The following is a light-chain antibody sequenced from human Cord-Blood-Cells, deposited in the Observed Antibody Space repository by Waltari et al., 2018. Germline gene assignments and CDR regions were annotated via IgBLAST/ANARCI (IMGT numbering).Light chain of an antibody. J-gene: IGLJ2*01. CDR1: SGDVGGYHN. CDR3: SSYTSSSTLV. Sequence: QSALTQPDSVSGSPGQALTIPCTGTSGDVGGYHNVSCYQPHPGKAPKRMIYEVSNRPAGFSNRFSGSKSGNTASLTISGLQADDEADYYVSSYTSSSTLVFGGGTKLTVL. CDR2: EVS. V-gene: IGLV2-14*01.